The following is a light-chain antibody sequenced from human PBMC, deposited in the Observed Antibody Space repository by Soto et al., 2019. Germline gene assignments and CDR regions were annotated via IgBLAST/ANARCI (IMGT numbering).Light chain of an antibody. CDR3: QQTYSARWK. V-gene: IGKV1-39*01. CDR2: AAS. CDR1: QTMSIY. J-gene: IGKJ1*01. Sequence: DIQLPQSPSSLSSSVGVRVTITCRARQTMSIYLNWYQQRPGKAPKLLIYAASSLQNGVPARFSGSRTGKEFSRTITRLQHEDFATYFCQQTYSARWKFGQGT.